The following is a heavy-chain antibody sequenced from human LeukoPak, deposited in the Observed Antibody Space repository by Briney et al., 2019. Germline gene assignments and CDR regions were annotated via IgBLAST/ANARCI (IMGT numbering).Heavy chain of an antibody. CDR2: IYYSGST. J-gene: IGHJ2*01. CDR1: GGSISSGGYY. CDR3: ARGGEQQLPWYFDL. Sequence: SQTLSLTCTVSGGSISSGGYYWSWIRQRPGKGLEWIGYIYYSGSTYYNPSLKSRVTISVDTSKNQFSLKLSSVTAADTAVYYCARGGEQQLPWYFDLWGRGTLVTVSS. D-gene: IGHD6-13*01. V-gene: IGHV4-31*03.